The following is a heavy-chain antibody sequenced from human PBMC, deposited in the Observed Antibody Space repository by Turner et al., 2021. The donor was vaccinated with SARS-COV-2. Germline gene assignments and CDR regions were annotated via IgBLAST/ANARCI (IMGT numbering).Heavy chain of an antibody. V-gene: IGHV4-39*01. Sequence: QLQLPESGPGLVTPSETLSLTCTVSGCSITSSTYYWGWIRQPPGKGLDWIGSIFSSGSTYYNPSLKSRVTISVDTSKNQFSLKLTSVTAADTAVYYCARSYHTYYFDYWGQGTLGTVAS. CDR1: GCSITSSTYY. D-gene: IGHD2-2*01. CDR2: IFSSGST. CDR3: ARSYHTYYFDY. J-gene: IGHJ4*02.